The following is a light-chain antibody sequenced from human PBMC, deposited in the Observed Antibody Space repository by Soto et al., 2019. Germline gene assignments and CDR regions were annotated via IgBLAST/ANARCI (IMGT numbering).Light chain of an antibody. CDR3: QHYNSYSEA. CDR1: QGISNY. V-gene: IGKV1-17*03. J-gene: IGKJ1*01. CDR2: KAS. Sequence: DIQMTQSPSAMSASVGDRVTITCRASQGISNYLAWFQQKPGKAPKLLIYKASTLKSGVPSRFSGSGSGTEFTLTISSLQPDDFATYYCQHYNSYSEAFGQGTKVDNK.